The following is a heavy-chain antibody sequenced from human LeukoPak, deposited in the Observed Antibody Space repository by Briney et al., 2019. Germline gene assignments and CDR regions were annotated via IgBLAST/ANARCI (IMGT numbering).Heavy chain of an antibody. CDR1: GGTFSSSA. CDR2: ISAYNGNT. CDR3: ARITMVRGVIFDWYFDL. V-gene: IGHV1-18*01. J-gene: IGHJ2*01. Sequence: ASVKVSCKASGGTFSSSAISWVRQAPGQGLEWMGWISAYNGNTNYAQKLQGRVTMTTDTSTSIAHMELRSLRSDDTAVYYCARITMVRGVIFDWYFDLWGRGTLVTVSS. D-gene: IGHD3-10*01.